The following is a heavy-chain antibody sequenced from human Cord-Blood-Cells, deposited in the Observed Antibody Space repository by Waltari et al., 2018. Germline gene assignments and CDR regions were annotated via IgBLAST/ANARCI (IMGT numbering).Heavy chain of an antibody. Sequence: QVQLQESGPGLVKPSGTLSLTCAASGGSFSSSNWRSWFPQHPGKRLERIGEIYHSGSTNYNPSLKSRVTISVDKSKNQFSLKLSSVTAADTAVYYCARADIRIMVRGVIDPWGQGTLVTVSS. J-gene: IGHJ5*02. D-gene: IGHD3-10*01. CDR1: GGSFSSSNW. V-gene: IGHV4-4*02. CDR2: IYHSGST. CDR3: ARADIRIMVRGVIDP.